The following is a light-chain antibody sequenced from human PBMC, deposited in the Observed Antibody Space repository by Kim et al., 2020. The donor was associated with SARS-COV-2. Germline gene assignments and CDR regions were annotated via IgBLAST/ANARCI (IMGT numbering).Light chain of an antibody. CDR3: SSYSGSSTFGV. CDR2: DVK. Sequence: SITIPCTGTSSDVGGYNFVCWYQQHPGKAPRLVIYDVKKRPSGVSTRFSGSKSGNTASLTISGLQTEDEADYYCSSYSGSSTFGVFGTGTKVTVL. CDR1: SSDVGGYNF. J-gene: IGLJ1*01. V-gene: IGLV2-14*04.